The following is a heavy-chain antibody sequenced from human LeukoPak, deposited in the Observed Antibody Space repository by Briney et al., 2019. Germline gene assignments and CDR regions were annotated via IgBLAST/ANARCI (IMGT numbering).Heavy chain of an antibody. CDR2: IYDSGNT. CDR1: GGSISSYY. Sequence: SETLSLTCTVSGGSISSYYWNWIRQPPGKGLEWIGYIYDSGNTNYNPSLKSRVTISVDKSKNQFSLKLSSVTAADTAVYYCARWGEAAAGIYYWGQGTLVTVSS. D-gene: IGHD6-13*01. J-gene: IGHJ4*02. V-gene: IGHV4-59*01. CDR3: ARWGEAAAGIYY.